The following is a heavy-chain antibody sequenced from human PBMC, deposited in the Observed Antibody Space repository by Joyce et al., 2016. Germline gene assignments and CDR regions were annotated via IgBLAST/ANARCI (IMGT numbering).Heavy chain of an antibody. CDR2: ISRSGDLI. V-gene: IGHV3-48*03. Sequence: EVQLVESGGGLEQPGGSLILSCAASGFIFSSKEMNWVRQAPGKGLEWIAYISRSGDLIHYADSVRGRFTISRDNAGSSLYLQMESLRAEDTAMYYCASHSCAVWGQGSLVTVSS. J-gene: IGHJ4*02. CDR3: ASHSCAV. CDR1: GFIFSSKE. D-gene: IGHD4-11*01.